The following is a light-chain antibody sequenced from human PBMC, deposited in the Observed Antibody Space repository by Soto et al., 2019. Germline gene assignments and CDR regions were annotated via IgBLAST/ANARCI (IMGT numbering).Light chain of an antibody. J-gene: IGLJ1*01. V-gene: IGLV2-14*01. CDR3: SSSTSSSTYV. CDR1: SSDVGVYNY. CDR2: EVS. Sequence: QSALTQPASVSGSPGQSITISCTGTSSDVGVYNYVSWYQQHPGKAPKLLLYEVSNRPSGVSNRFSGSKSGNTASLTISGLQTEDEANYYCSSSTSSSTYVFGTGTKVT.